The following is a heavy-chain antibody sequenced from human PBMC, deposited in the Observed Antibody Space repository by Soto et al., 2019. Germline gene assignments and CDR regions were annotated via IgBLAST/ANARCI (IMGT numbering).Heavy chain of an antibody. CDR3: ARGEDV. J-gene: IGHJ6*02. V-gene: IGHV1-3*01. Sequence: QVQLVQSGAEVREPGASVKVSCKASGYTFRSSTMHWVRQAPGQGLEWMGWINAGNGDTKYSQKFQGRVTINRDTYASTVYLEVGCLRSEDTAVYYCARGEDVWGQGTTVIVSS. CDR2: INAGNGDT. CDR1: GYTFRSST.